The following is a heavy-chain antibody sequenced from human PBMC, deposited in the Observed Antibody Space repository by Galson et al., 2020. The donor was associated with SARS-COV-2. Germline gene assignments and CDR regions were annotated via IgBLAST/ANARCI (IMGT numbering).Heavy chain of an antibody. CDR3: ARLLAYCGGDCYPGDPENNYWYFDR. J-gene: IGHJ2*01. Sequence: SETLSLTCTVSGGSISSSSYYWGWIRQPPGKGLEWIGSIYYSGSTYYNPSLKSRVTISVDTSKNQFSLKLSSVTAADTAVYYCARLLAYCGGDCYPGDPENNYWYFDRWGRGTRVTVSS. CDR1: GGSISSSSYY. V-gene: IGHV4-39*01. CDR2: IYYSGST. D-gene: IGHD2-21*02.